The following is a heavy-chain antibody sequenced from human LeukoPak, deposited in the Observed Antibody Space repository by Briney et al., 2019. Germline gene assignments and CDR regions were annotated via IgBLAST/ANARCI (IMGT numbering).Heavy chain of an antibody. V-gene: IGHV3-23*01. D-gene: IGHD6-13*01. Sequence: GGSLRLSCAASGFTFSSYTMSWVRQAPGKGLEWVSAISGSGGSTYYADSVKGRFTISRDNSKNTLYLQMNSLRAEDTAVYYCAKAKTQYGSYYFDYWGQGTLVTVSS. CDR1: GFTFSSYT. CDR2: ISGSGGST. CDR3: AKAKTQYGSYYFDY. J-gene: IGHJ4*02.